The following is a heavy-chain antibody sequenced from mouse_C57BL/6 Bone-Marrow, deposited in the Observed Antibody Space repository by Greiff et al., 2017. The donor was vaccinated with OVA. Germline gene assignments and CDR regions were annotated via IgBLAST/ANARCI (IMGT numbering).Heavy chain of an antibody. Sequence: QVQLQQPGAELVKPGASVKLSCKASGYTFTSYWMHWVKQRPGQGLEWIGMIHPNSGSTNYNEKFKSKATLTVDKSSSTAYMQLSSLTSEDSAVYYCARPLRFYAMDFGGQGTSVTVSA. CDR1: GYTFTSYW. J-gene: IGHJ4*01. CDR3: ARPLRFYAMDF. CDR2: IHPNSGST. V-gene: IGHV1-64*01. D-gene: IGHD1-1*01.